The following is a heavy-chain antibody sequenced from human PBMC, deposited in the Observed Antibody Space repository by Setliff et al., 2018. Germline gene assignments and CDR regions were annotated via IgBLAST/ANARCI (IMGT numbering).Heavy chain of an antibody. CDR3: ARAPLESGYYYGQGHYFDN. Sequence: ASVKVSCKASGYTLTNYYMHWVRQAPGQVLEWMGIINPSGGLTNYAQKFQGRVTMTKDTSTTTVYMELSSLRSEDTAVYYCARAPLESGYYYGQGHYFDNWGQGTLVTVSS. J-gene: IGHJ4*02. CDR2: INPSGGLT. D-gene: IGHD5-18*01. CDR1: GYTLTNYY. V-gene: IGHV1-46*01.